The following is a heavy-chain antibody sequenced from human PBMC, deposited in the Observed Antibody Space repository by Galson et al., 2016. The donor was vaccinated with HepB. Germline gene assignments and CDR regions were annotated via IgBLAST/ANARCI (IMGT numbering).Heavy chain of an antibody. CDR3: ARSRTTSGWFGRAFDV. D-gene: IGHD3-10*01. Sequence: SETLSLTCAVSGGSFSDDTWWTWVRQPPGKGLEWIGFVYYSGNIYYNPSLRSRVTISLDRSDNHVSLRLTSVAAADTAVYYCARSRTTSGWFGRAFDVWGQGTTVTVSS. CDR2: VYYSGNI. CDR1: GGSFSDDTW. J-gene: IGHJ3*01. V-gene: IGHV4-61*08.